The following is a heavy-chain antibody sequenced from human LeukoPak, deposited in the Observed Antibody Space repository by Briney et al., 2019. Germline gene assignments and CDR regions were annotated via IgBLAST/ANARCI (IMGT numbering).Heavy chain of an antibody. CDR2: VYYSGST. V-gene: IGHV4-59*08. CDR3: ARGKKVGATGGGWFDP. CDR1: GGSISTYY. J-gene: IGHJ5*02. Sequence: SETLSLTCTVSGGSISTYYWSWIRQPPGKGLEWIGYVYYSGSTNYNPSLMGRVTMSVDTSKKQFSLKLSSVTAADTAVYYCARGKKVGATGGGWFDPWGQGTLVTVSS. D-gene: IGHD1-26*01.